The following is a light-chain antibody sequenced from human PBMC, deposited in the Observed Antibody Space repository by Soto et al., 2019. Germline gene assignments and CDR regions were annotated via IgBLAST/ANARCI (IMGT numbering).Light chain of an antibody. J-gene: IGKJ1*01. CDR2: LGS. CDR3: MQALTAPPT. Sequence: DIVITQSPLSLPFTPGEPASISCISSQSLLNSNGYNYLDWYLQKPWQSPQLLIYLGSNRASGVPDRFSGSGSGTDFTLKISRVEAEDVGVYHCMQALTAPPTFGQGTK. CDR1: QSLLNSNGYNY. V-gene: IGKV2-28*01.